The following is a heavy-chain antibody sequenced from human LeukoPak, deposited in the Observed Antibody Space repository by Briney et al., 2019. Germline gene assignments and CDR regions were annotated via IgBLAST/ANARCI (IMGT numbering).Heavy chain of an antibody. Sequence: SQTLSLTCAVSGGSISSGGYSWSWIRQPPGKGLEWIGYIYHSGSTYYNPSLKSRVTISVDRSKNQFSLKLSSVTAADTAVYYCARSGYSNFDYWGQGTLVTVSS. CDR1: GGSISSGGYS. CDR2: IYHSGST. D-gene: IGHD3-3*01. J-gene: IGHJ4*02. V-gene: IGHV4-30-2*01. CDR3: ARSGYSNFDY.